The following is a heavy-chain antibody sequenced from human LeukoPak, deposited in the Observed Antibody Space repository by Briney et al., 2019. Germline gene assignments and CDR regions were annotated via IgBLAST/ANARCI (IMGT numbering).Heavy chain of an antibody. CDR3: AREPEYCSSTSCYDY. Sequence: GGSLRLSCAASGFTFSSYWMNWVRQAPGKGLVWVSRIASDGSSTTYADSVKGRFSISRDNAKNSLYLQMNSLRAEDTAVYYCAREPEYCSSTSCYDYWGQGTLVTVSS. D-gene: IGHD2-2*01. V-gene: IGHV3-74*01. CDR2: IASDGSST. CDR1: GFTFSSYW. J-gene: IGHJ4*02.